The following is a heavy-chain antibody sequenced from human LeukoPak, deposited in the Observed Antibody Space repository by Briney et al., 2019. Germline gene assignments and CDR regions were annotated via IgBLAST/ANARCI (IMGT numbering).Heavy chain of an antibody. J-gene: IGHJ4*02. CDR2: IHTSGST. CDR3: ARRDISSGWSFDY. V-gene: IGHV4-4*07. D-gene: IGHD6-19*01. CDR1: GGSISNYH. Sequence: KPSETLSLTCTVSGGSISNYHWTWIRQPAGKGLEWIGQIHTSGSTNYNPPLKSRVSMSIDTTEDQVSLTIRSVTAADTAFYYCARRDISSGWSFDYWGQATLVTVSS.